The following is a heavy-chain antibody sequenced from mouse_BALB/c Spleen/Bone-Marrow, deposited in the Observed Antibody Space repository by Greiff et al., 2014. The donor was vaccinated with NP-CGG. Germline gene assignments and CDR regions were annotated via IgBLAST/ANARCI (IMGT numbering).Heavy chain of an antibody. CDR2: INPGSGGT. Sequence: QVQLQQSGAELVRPGTSVKVSCKASGYAFTNYLIEWVKQRPGQGLEWIGMINPGSGGTNYNEKFKGKATLTADKSSSTAYMPLSSLTSDDSAVYFCARRDGSYFDYWGQGTTLTVSS. V-gene: IGHV1-54*01. D-gene: IGHD3-3*01. J-gene: IGHJ2*01. CDR1: GYAFTNYL. CDR3: ARRDGSYFDY.